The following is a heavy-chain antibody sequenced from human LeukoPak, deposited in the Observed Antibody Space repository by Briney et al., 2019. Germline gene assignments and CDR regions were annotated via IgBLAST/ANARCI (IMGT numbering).Heavy chain of an antibody. CDR2: INANGDST. J-gene: IGHJ3*02. CDR1: GFTFSTYR. Sequence: GGSLRLSCVASGFTFSTYRMHWVRQAPGKGLEYVSGINANGDSTYYAESVKGTFTVSRDNSKNTPYLQMGSLRADDMAIYYCARELRYSSNTFDIWGQGTMVTVSS. CDR3: ARELRYSSNTFDI. V-gene: IGHV3-64*02. D-gene: IGHD5-18*01.